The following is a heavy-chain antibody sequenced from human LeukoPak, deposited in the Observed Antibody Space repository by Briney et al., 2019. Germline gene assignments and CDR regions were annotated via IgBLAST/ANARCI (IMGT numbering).Heavy chain of an antibody. CDR1: GGSISSSSYY. CDR3: ASKNYGLRGYYFDY. CDR2: LYYSGST. J-gene: IGHJ4*02. V-gene: IGHV4-39*07. D-gene: IGHD1-7*01. Sequence: SGTLSLTCTVSGGSISSSSYYWGWIRQPPGKGLEWIGSLYYSGSTYYNPPLKSRVTISVDTSKNQFSLKLSSVTAADTAIYYCASKNYGLRGYYFDYWSQGTLVTVSS.